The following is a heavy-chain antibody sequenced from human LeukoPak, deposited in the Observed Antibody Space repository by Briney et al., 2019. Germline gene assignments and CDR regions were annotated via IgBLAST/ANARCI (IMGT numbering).Heavy chain of an antibody. V-gene: IGHV3-48*04. J-gene: IGHJ5*02. D-gene: IGHD3-3*01. Sequence: GGSLRLSCAASGFTFSSYAMSWVRQAPGKGLERVSYISSSGSTIYYADSVKGRFTISRDNAKNSLYLQMNSLRAEDTAVYYCARDSYDFWSGYHNWFDPWGQGTLVTVSS. CDR3: ARDSYDFWSGYHNWFDP. CDR1: GFTFSSYA. CDR2: ISSSGSTI.